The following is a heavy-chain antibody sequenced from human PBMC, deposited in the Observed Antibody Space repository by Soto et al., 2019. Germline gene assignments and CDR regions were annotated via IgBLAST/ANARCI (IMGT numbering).Heavy chain of an antibody. Sequence: SEALSVTCTVSGGSISSSSYYWGWIRQPPGKGLEWIGSIYYSGSTYYNPSLKSRVTISVDTSKNQFSLKLSSVTAADTAVYYCASNLVVPAAMRGYYYYYYGMDVWGQGTTVT. V-gene: IGHV4-39*01. D-gene: IGHD2-2*01. CDR1: GGSISSSSYY. CDR3: ASNLVVPAAMRGYYYYYYGMDV. CDR2: IYYSGST. J-gene: IGHJ6*02.